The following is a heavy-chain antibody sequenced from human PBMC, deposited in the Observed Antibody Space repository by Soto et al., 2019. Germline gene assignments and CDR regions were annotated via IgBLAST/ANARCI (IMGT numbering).Heavy chain of an antibody. J-gene: IGHJ3*02. D-gene: IGHD6-13*01. CDR3: ASDSIPGIAAAGPAFDI. CDR2: INPNSGGT. CDR1: GYTFTGYY. V-gene: IGHV1-2*04. Sequence: ASVKVSCKASGYTFTGYYMHWVRQAPGQGLEWMGWINPNSGGTNYAQKFQGWVTMTRDTSISTAYMELSMLRSDDTAVYSCASDSIPGIAAAGPAFDIWGQGTMVTVSS.